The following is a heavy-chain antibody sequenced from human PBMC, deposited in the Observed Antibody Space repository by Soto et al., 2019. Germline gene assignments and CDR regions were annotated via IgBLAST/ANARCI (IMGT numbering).Heavy chain of an antibody. D-gene: IGHD3-10*01. Sequence: SETLSLTCAVYGGSFSGYYWSWIRQPPGKGLEWIGEINHSGSTNYSPSFQGHVTISTDKSISTAYLQWSSLKASDTAMYFCAADGAQYYYGMDVWGQGTTVTVSS. J-gene: IGHJ6*02. CDR2: INHSGST. CDR3: AADGAQYYYGMDV. CDR1: GGSFSGYY. V-gene: IGHV4-34*01.